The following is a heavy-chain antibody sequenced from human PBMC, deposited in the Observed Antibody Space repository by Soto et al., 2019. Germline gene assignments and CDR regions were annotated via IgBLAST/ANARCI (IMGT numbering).Heavy chain of an antibody. CDR1: GFTFSSYW. D-gene: IGHD2-2*01. V-gene: IGHV3-7*05. CDR3: ARVVPAAMSYYYYYGMDV. Sequence: GSLRLSCAASGFTFSSYWMSWVRQAPGKGLEWVANIKQDGSEKYYVDSVKGRFTISRDNAKNSLYLQMNSLRAEDTAVYYCARVVPAAMSYYYYYGMDVWGQGTTVTVSS. J-gene: IGHJ6*02. CDR2: IKQDGSEK.